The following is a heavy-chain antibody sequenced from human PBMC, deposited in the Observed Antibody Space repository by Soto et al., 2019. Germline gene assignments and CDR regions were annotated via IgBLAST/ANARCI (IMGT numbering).Heavy chain of an antibody. V-gene: IGHV4-59*13. D-gene: IGHD3-10*01. Sequence: SETLSLTCTVSGGSISSYYWSWIRQPPGKGLEWIGYIYYSGSTNYNPSLKSRVTISVDTSKNQFSLKLSSVTAADTAVYYCARDVGYITMVRGGEDYYGMDVWGQGTTVTVSS. J-gene: IGHJ6*02. CDR3: ARDVGYITMVRGGEDYYGMDV. CDR1: GGSISSYY. CDR2: IYYSGST.